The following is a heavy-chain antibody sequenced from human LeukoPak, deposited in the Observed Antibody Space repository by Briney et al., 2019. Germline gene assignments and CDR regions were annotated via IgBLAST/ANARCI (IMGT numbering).Heavy chain of an antibody. Sequence: GGSLGLSCAASGFTFSSYGMSWVRQAPGKGLEWVANIKQDGGEIYYVDSVKGRFTISRDNANNSLYLQMNSLRAEDTAVYYCARHVVAVGFDYWGQGTLVTVSS. V-gene: IGHV3-7*01. CDR3: ARHVVAVGFDY. J-gene: IGHJ4*02. CDR1: GFTFSSYG. CDR2: IKQDGGEI. D-gene: IGHD3-22*01.